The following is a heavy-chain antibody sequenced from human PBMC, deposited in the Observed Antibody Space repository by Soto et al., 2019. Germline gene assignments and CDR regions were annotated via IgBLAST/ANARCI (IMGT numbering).Heavy chain of an antibody. J-gene: IGHJ4*02. D-gene: IGHD1-26*01. CDR3: AIVGAGFGQ. V-gene: IGHV3-73*01. CDR2: IRSKAKDYAT. CDR1: GFNFSVSS. Sequence: EVQLVESGGGLVQPGGSVKLSCAASGFNFSVSSMHWVRQASGKGLEWVGRIRSKAKDYATAYAESVKGRFAISRDDLKNTMYLQMSTLRTEDPAMDYCAIVGAGFGQWGQGTLVTVS.